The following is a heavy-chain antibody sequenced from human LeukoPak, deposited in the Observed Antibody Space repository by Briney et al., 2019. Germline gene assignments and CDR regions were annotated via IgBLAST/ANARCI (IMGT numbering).Heavy chain of an antibody. J-gene: IGHJ4*02. CDR1: GGPFVGFY. Sequence: PSETLSLTCNVSGGPFVGFYWTWIRQPPGKGLEWIGEITHSGGGNYNPSLKNRVTISVDSSQNRFSLKVVSVTAADTAVYYCARRAGAPDFDVWGPGMLVSVSS. CDR3: ARRAGAPDFDV. V-gene: IGHV4-34*01. D-gene: IGHD3-10*01. CDR2: ITHSGGG.